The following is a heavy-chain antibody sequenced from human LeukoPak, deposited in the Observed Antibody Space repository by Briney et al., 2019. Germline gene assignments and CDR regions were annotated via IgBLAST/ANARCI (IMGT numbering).Heavy chain of an antibody. CDR3: ARDKGDYDTSGSLFVF. J-gene: IGHJ4*02. D-gene: IGHD3-22*01. CDR2: IKQDGSET. Sequence: GGSLRLSCAASGFTFSRYWMSWVRQAPRKGLEWVANIKQDGSETYYVDSVKGRSTISRDNAKNSLYLQMNSLRAEDTAVYYCARDKGDYDTSGSLFVFGGQGTLVTVSS. CDR1: GFTFSRYW. V-gene: IGHV3-7*03.